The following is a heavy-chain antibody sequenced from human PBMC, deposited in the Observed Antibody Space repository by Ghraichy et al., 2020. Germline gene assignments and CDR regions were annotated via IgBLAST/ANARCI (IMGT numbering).Heavy chain of an antibody. CDR1: GYTFTGYY. D-gene: IGHD5-12*01. V-gene: IGHV1-2*02. J-gene: IGHJ4*02. CDR2: INPNSGGT. CDR3: ARDRGGDDYFRLVFDY. Sequence: ASVKVSCKASGYTFTGYYMHWVRQAPGQGLEWMGWINPNSGGTNYAQKFQGRVTMTRDTSISTAYMELSRLRSDDTAVYYCARDRGGDDYFRLVFDYWGQGTLVTVSS.